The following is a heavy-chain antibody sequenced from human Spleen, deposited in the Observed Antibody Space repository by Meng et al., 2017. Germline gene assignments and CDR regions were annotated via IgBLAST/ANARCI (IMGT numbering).Heavy chain of an antibody. CDR1: CGSFSDYY. J-gene: IGHJ4*02. CDR3: ARGPTTMAHDFDY. Sequence: QVQLQQGGEGLLKPSETLSLTCVVSCGSFSDYYWGWIRQPPGKGLEWIGEINHSGSTNYNPSLESRATISVDTSQNNLSLKLSSVTAADSAVYYCARGPTTMAHDFDYWGQGTLVTVSS. D-gene: IGHD4-11*01. V-gene: IGHV4-34*01. CDR2: INHSGST.